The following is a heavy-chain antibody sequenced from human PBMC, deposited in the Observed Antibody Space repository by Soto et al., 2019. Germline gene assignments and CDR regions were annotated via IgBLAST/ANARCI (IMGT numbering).Heavy chain of an antibody. V-gene: IGHV3-23*01. J-gene: IGHJ4*02. CDR1: GFTFTNYA. Sequence: GGSLRLSCTTSGFTFTNYAMSWVRQAPGKGLEWVSVISGSGTDTYYADSVMGRFTISRDNSKNTLYLQMNSLRAEDTAVYYCAKPILYCSSTSCYSFDYWGQGALVTVSS. D-gene: IGHD2-2*01. CDR2: ISGSGTDT. CDR3: AKPILYCSSTSCYSFDY.